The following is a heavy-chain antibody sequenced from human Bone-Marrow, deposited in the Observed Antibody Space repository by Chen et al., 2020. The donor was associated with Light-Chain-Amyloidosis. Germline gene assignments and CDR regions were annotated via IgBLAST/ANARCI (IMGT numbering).Heavy chain of an antibody. CDR3: AREGLVGQNYYGSGSYGMDV. J-gene: IGHJ6*02. V-gene: IGHV3-30*04. CDR1: GFTFSSYA. Sequence: QVQLVESGGGVVQPGRSLRLSCAASGFTFSSYAMHWVRQAPGKGLEWVAVILYDGSNKYYADSVKGRFTISRDNSKNTLYLQMNSLRAEDTAVYYCAREGLVGQNYYGSGSYGMDVWGQGTTVTVSS. D-gene: IGHD3-10*01. CDR2: ILYDGSNK.